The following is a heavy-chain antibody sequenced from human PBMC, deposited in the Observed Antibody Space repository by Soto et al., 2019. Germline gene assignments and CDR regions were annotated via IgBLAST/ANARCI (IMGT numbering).Heavy chain of an antibody. J-gene: IGHJ4*02. CDR1: GGSISSYY. V-gene: IGHV4-59*01. CDR3: ARVGCSGGSCSDY. Sequence: PSATLSLTCTVSGGSISSYYWSWIRQPPGKGLEWIGYIYYSGSTNYNPSLKSRVTISVDTSKNQFSLKLSSVTAADTAVYYCARVGCSGGSCSDYWGQGTLVTVSS. CDR2: IYYSGST. D-gene: IGHD2-15*01.